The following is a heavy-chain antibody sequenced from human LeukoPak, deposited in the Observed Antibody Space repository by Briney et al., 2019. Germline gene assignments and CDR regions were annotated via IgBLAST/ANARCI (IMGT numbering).Heavy chain of an antibody. V-gene: IGHV4-59*01. D-gene: IGHD2-2*01. J-gene: IGHJ5*02. CDR3: ARRGYCSSTSCYGWFDP. CDR1: GGSISSYY. Sequence: SETLSLTCTVSGGSISSYYWSWIRQPPGKGLEWIGYIYYSGSTNYNPSLKSRVTISVDTSKNQFSLKLSSVTAADTAEYYCARRGYCSSTSCYGWFDPWGQGTLVTVSS. CDR2: IYYSGST.